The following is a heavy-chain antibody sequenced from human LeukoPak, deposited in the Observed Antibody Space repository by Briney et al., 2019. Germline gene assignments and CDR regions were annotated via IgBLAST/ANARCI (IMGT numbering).Heavy chain of an antibody. CDR2: IGGSGGNT. CDR3: AKSTGWYSSSWYLTD. V-gene: IGHV3-23*01. CDR1: GFTFSTYA. Sequence: AGGSLRLSCAASGFTFSTYAMSWVRQTPGKGLEWVSAIGGSGGNTNYADSVKGRFTISRDNSKNTLYLQVNSLRAEDTAVYYCAKSTGWYSSSWYLTDWGQGTLVTVSS. J-gene: IGHJ4*02. D-gene: IGHD6-13*01.